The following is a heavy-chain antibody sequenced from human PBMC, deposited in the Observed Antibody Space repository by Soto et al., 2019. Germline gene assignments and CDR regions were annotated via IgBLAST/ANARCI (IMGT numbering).Heavy chain of an antibody. CDR3: ARFPKALWFGES. D-gene: IGHD3-10*01. CDR2: IYYSGLT. Sequence: SETLSLTCTVSGGSISSGGYYWSWIRQHPGKCLEWIGYIYYSGLTYYNPYLKSRVTISVDTSKNQFSLKLSSVNAEDTAVYYCARFPKALWFGESWSQGTLVTV. J-gene: IGHJ5*02. V-gene: IGHV4-31*03. CDR1: GGSISSGGYY.